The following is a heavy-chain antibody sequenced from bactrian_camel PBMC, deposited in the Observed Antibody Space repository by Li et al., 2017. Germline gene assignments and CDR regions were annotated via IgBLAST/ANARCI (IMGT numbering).Heavy chain of an antibody. V-gene: IGHV3S53*01. CDR2: IRTSDGSI. CDR3: AATPRGIYPRYEH. J-gene: IGHJ4*01. CDR1: KSIYSTYC. Sequence: HVQLVESGGGSVQAGGSLRLSCVVSKSIYSTYCMGWYRQAPGKERELVSSIRTSDGSISYADSVKGRFTITKDNTNNTLDLQMDDLKPEDSAMYFCAATPRGIYPRYEHWGQGTQVTVS.